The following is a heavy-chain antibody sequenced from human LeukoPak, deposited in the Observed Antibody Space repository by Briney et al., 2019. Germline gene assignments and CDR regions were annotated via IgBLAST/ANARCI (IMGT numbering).Heavy chain of an antibody. V-gene: IGHV4-39*01. CDR1: GGSISSSSYY. J-gene: IGHJ4*02. Sequence: SETLSLTCTVSGGSISSSSYYWGWIRQPPGKGLEWIGSIYYSGSTYYNPSLKSRVTISVDTSKNQFSLKLSSVTAADTAVYYCARLRGNIVVVPAAWDFYFDYWGQGTLVTVSS. D-gene: IGHD2-2*01. CDR2: IYYSGST. CDR3: ARLRGNIVVVPAAWDFYFDY.